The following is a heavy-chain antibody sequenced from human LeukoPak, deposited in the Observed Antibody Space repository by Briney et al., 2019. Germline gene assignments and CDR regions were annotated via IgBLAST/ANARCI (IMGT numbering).Heavy chain of an antibody. J-gene: IGHJ6*03. CDR3: AREEAYYYYYMDV. CDR2: INTDGSST. V-gene: IGHV3-74*01. CDR1: GFTFRSYW. Sequence: GGSLRLSCAASGFTFRSYWMHWVRQAPRKGLVWVSRINTDGSSTSYADSVKGRFTISRDNAKNTLYLQMNSLRAEDTAVYYCAREEAYYYYYMDVWGKGTTVTVSS.